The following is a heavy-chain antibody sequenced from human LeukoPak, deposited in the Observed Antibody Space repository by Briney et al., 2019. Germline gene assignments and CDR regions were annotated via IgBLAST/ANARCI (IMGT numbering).Heavy chain of an antibody. CDR2: INPNSGGT. V-gene: IGHV1-2*02. Sequence: ASVNVSCKPSRYTFTGYYMHWVRQSPGQELEWMGWINPNSGGTNYAQKFQGRVTITRDTSISTAYMELSRLRADDPAVYFCASVSHSGYDYWGQGTLVTVSS. J-gene: IGHJ4*02. D-gene: IGHD5-12*01. CDR1: RYTFTGYY. CDR3: ASVSHSGYDY.